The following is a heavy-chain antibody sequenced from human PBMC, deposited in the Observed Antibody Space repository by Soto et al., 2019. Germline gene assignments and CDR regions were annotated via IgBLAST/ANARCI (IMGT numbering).Heavy chain of an antibody. D-gene: IGHD2-2*01. CDR1: GGSFSGYY. V-gene: IGHV4-34*01. CDR3: ARGGGVADIVVVPAANVNWFDP. CDR2: INHSGST. Sequence: PSETLSLTCAVYGGSFSGYYWSWIRQPPGKGLEWIGEINHSGSTNYNPSLKSRVTISVDTSKNQFSPKLSSVTAADTAVYYCARGGGVADIVVVPAANVNWFDPWGQGTLVTVSS. J-gene: IGHJ5*02.